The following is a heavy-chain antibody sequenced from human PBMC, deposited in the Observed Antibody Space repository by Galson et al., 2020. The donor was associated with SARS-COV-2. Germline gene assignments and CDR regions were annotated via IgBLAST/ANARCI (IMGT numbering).Heavy chain of an antibody. CDR1: GGSNSSRSYY. V-gene: IGHV4-39*07. CDR3: ARAFGGGTTRGAVIYFDY. D-gene: IGHD2-2*01. CDR2: IYHSGST. Sequence: KSSETLSLTCTVSGGSNSSRSYYWGWIRQTPGKGLEWIGSIYHSGSTYYNPSLKSRVTVSVDTSKNQFSLKVNSLTDADTAVYYCARAFGGGTTRGAVIYFDYWGQGTLVTVSS. J-gene: IGHJ4*02.